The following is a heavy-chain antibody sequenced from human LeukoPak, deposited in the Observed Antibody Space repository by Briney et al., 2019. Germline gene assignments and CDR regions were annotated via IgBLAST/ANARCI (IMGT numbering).Heavy chain of an antibody. V-gene: IGHV3-74*01. J-gene: IGHJ5*02. CDR1: GFTSSSYW. D-gene: IGHD3-10*01. CDR2: ISGDGTAR. Sequence: PGGSLRLSCAASGFTSSSYWMHWVRQVPGKGLVWVSRISGDGTARNYADSVKGRFTISRDDAKNTVDLQMNSLRGEDTAVYYCVRGRGSYGWFGPWGQGTLVTVSS. CDR3: VRGRGSYGWFGP.